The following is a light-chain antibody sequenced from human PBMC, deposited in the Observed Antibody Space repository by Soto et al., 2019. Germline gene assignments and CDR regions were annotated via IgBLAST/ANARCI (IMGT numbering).Light chain of an antibody. V-gene: IGLV2-14*01. J-gene: IGLJ1*01. Sequence: QSVLSQPASVSRSPGQSSTISCTGTSSDVGGYNYVSWYQQHPGKAPKLMIYDVSNRPSGVSNRFSGSKSGNTASLTISGLQAQDEADYYCSSYTSSSTYVFGTGTKVTV. CDR1: SSDVGGYNY. CDR2: DVS. CDR3: SSYTSSSTYV.